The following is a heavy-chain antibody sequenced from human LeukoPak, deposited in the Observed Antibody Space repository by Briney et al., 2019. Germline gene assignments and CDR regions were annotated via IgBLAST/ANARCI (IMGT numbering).Heavy chain of an antibody. Sequence: GGSLRLSCAASGFSFSTYGMHWVRQAPGKGLEWVAVIWYDGSNKYYADSVKGRFTISRDNSKNTLYLQMNSLRAEDTALYYCARASGPFDYWGRGTLVTVSP. CDR2: IWYDGSNK. J-gene: IGHJ4*02. CDR3: ARASGPFDY. CDR1: GFSFSTYG. D-gene: IGHD3-10*01. V-gene: IGHV3-33*01.